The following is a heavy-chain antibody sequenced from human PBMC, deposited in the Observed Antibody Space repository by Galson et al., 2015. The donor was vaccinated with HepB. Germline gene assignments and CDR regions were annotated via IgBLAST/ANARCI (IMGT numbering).Heavy chain of an antibody. D-gene: IGHD3-9*01. CDR1: GFTFSNAW. CDR3: TAEPVLRYFDWFAMDSTLDY. CDR2: IKSKTDGGTT. Sequence: SLRLSCAASGFTFSNAWMNWVRQAPGKGLEWVGRIKSKTDGGTTDYAAPVKGRFTISRDDSKNTLYLQMNSLKTEDTAVYYCTAEPVLRYFDWFAMDSTLDYWGQGTLVTVSS. J-gene: IGHJ4*02. V-gene: IGHV3-15*07.